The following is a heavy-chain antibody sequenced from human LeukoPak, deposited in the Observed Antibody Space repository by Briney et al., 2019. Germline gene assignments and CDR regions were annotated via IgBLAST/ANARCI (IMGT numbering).Heavy chain of an antibody. V-gene: IGHV4-34*01. CDR2: INHSGST. J-gene: IGHJ4*02. D-gene: IGHD3-10*01. CDR1: GGSFSGYY. Sequence: PSETLSLTCAVYGGSFSGYYWSWIRQPPGKGLEWVGEINHSGSTNYNPSLKSRVTISVDTSKNQFSLKLSSVTAADTAVYYCARGLRGVPYWGQRTLVTVSS. CDR3: ARGLRGVPY.